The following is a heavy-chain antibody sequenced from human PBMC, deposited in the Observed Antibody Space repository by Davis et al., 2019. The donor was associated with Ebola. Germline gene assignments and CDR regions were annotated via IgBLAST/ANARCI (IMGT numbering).Heavy chain of an antibody. D-gene: IGHD2-2*01. CDR1: GGSISSGYY. CDR2: IYYSGST. Sequence: PSETLSLTCAVSGGSISSGYYWSWIRQHPGKGLEWIGYIYYSGSTYYNPSLKSRVTISVDTSKNQFSLKLSSVTAADTAVYYCARVSRTGCSTSCYHLDYWGQGTLVTVSS. CDR3: ARVSRTGCSTSCYHLDY. V-gene: IGHV4-31*11. J-gene: IGHJ4*02.